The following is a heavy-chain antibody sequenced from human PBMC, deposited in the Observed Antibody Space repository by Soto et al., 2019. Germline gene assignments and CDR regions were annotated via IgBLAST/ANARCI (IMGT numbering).Heavy chain of an antibody. CDR1: GGSINSYY. V-gene: IGHV4-59*01. CDR2: IYYSGST. D-gene: IGHD6-19*01. J-gene: IGHJ5*02. Sequence: QVQLQESGPGLVKPSETLSLTCTVSGGSINSYYWSWVRQPPGKGLEWIGYIYYSGSTNYNPSLKSRVTISVDTSKNHFSLKLSSVTAADSAVYYCARGVAGTPWFDPWGQGTLVIVSS. CDR3: ARGVAGTPWFDP.